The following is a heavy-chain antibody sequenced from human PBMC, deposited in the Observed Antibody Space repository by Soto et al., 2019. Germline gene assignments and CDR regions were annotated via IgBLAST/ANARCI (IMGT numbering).Heavy chain of an antibody. D-gene: IGHD1-1*01. CDR1: GGSSSSYY. CDR3: ARLATRYYFDY. J-gene: IGHJ4*02. CDR2: IYYSGST. Sequence: PLETLSLTCTVSGGSSSSYYWSWIRQPPGKGLEWIGYIYYSGSTNYNPSLKSRVTISVDTSKNQFSLKMSSVTAADTAVYYCARLATRYYFDYWGQGTLVTVSS. V-gene: IGHV4-59*01.